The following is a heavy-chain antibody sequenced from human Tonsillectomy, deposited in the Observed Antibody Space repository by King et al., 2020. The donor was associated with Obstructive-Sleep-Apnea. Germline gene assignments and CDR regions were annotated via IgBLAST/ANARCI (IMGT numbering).Heavy chain of an antibody. CDR1: GYNFSRYW. CDR3: ARHDGVPAVMPGDY. CDR2: IYPADSDT. Sequence: VQLVESGAEVKKPGESLKISCKGSGYNFSRYWIGWVRQMPGRGLEWMGIIYPADSDTRYSPSFQGQVTISVDKSISTAYLQWSSLKASDTAMYYCARHDGVPAVMPGDYWGQGTLVTVSS. D-gene: IGHD2-2*01. V-gene: IGHV5-51*01. J-gene: IGHJ4*02.